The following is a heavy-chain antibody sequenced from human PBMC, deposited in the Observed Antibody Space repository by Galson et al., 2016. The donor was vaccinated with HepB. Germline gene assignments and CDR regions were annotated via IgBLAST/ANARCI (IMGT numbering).Heavy chain of an antibody. Sequence: LSLTCTVSGGSMRGLYWSWIRQAPGKGLEVIGYIYYSGRTNYRPSLTSRVTISADTSRNQFSLKLTPVTPADTGVYYCARGLAPSEAIVQSPDYWGQGILITVS. CDR3: ARGLAPSEAIVQSPDY. V-gene: IGHV4-59*11. D-gene: IGHD3-16*02. J-gene: IGHJ4*02. CDR1: GGSMRGLY. CDR2: IYYSGRT.